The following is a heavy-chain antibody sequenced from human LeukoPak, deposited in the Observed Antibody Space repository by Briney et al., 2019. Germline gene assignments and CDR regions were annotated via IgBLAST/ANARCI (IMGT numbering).Heavy chain of an antibody. D-gene: IGHD3-10*01. Sequence: SQTLSLTCAVSGGSISSGGYSWSWIRQPPGKGLEWIGYIYHSGSTYYNPSLKSRVTISVDTSKNQFSLRLNSVTAADTAVYYCARHTSMVRGVMKYYFDYWGQGTLATVSS. CDR3: ARHTSMVRGVMKYYFDY. CDR1: GGSISSGGYS. V-gene: IGHV4-30-2*03. CDR2: IYHSGST. J-gene: IGHJ4*02.